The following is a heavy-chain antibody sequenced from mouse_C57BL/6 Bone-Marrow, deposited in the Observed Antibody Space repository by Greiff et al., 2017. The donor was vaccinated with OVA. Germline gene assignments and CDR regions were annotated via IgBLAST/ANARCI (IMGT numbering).Heavy chain of an antibody. D-gene: IGHD1-1*01. CDR2: IDPETGGT. Sequence: LVESGAELVRPGASVTLSCKASGYTFTDYEMHWVKQTPVHGLEWIGAIDPETGGTAYNQKFKGKAILTADKSSSTAYMELRSLTSEDSAVYYCTTTTVDPDYWGQGTTLTVSS. CDR1: GYTFTDYE. CDR3: TTTTVDPDY. V-gene: IGHV1-15*01. J-gene: IGHJ2*01.